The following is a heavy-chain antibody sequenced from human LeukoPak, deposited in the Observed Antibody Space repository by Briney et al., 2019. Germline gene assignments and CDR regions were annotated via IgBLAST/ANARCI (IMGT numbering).Heavy chain of an antibody. Sequence: SETLSLTCTVSGGSISSYYWSWIRQPPGKGLEWIGYIYYSGSTNYNPSLKSRVTISVDTSKNQFSLKLSSVTAADTAVYYCARGVSSVIDYWGQGTLVTVSS. CDR2: IYYSGST. D-gene: IGHD6-13*01. J-gene: IGHJ4*02. CDR1: GGSISSYY. V-gene: IGHV4-59*08. CDR3: ARGVSSVIDY.